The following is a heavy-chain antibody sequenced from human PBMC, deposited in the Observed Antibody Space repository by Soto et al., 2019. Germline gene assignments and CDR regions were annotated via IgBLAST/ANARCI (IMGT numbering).Heavy chain of an antibody. V-gene: IGHV3-11*01. D-gene: IGHD3-3*01. CDR3: ARSKVEDYDFWSGYYELDY. J-gene: IGHJ4*02. CDR1: GFTFSDYY. CDR2: ISSSGITI. Sequence: GGSLRLSCAASGFTFSDYYMSWIRQAPGKGLDLVSYISSSGITIYYADSVKGRFTISRDNAKNSLYLQMNSLRAEDTAVYYCARSKVEDYDFWSGYYELDYWGQGTLVTVSS.